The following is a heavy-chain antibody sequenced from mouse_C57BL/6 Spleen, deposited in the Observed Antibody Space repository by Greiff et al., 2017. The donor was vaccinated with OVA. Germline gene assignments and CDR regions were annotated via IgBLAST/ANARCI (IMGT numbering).Heavy chain of an antibody. J-gene: IGHJ2*01. CDR3: ARERYYYGSSYPCDY. CDR1: GYTFTSYW. CDR2: IYPGSGST. Sequence: QVQLQQPGAELVKPGASVKMSCKASGYTFTSYWITWVKQRPGQGLEWIGDIYPGSGSTNYNEKFKSKATLTVDTSSSTAYMQLSSLTSEDAAVYYCARERYYYGSSYPCDYWGQGTTLTVSS. V-gene: IGHV1-55*01. D-gene: IGHD1-1*01.